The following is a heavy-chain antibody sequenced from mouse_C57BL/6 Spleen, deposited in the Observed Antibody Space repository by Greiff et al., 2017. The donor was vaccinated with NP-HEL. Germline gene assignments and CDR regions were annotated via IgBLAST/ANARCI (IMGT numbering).Heavy chain of an antibody. V-gene: IGHV5-17*01. CDR1: GFTFSDYG. D-gene: IGHD2-1*01. Sequence: EVKLMESGGGLVKPGGSLKLSCAASGFTFSDYGMHWVRQAPEKGLEWVAYISSGSSTIYYADTVKGRFTISRDNAKNTLFLQMTSLRSEDTAMYYCARPGGKNAWFAYWGQGTLVTVSA. CDR2: ISSGSSTI. J-gene: IGHJ3*01. CDR3: ARPGGKNAWFAY.